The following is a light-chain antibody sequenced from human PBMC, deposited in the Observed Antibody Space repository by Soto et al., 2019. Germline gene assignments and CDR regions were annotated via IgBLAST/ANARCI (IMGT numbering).Light chain of an antibody. CDR1: QGVSSY. V-gene: IGKV3-11*01. Sequence: EIVLTQSPATLSLSPGETATLSCRAGQGVSSYLAWYQQKPGQAPRLLIYDASNRATGIPARFSGSGSGTDCTLTISSLEAEDFAVYHCQQRSSWPYTFGQGTKLEIK. J-gene: IGKJ2*01. CDR3: QQRSSWPYT. CDR2: DAS.